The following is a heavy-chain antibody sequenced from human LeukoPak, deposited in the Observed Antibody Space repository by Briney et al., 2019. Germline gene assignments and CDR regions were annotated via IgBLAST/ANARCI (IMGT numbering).Heavy chain of an antibody. J-gene: IGHJ4*02. CDR2: IIPILGIA. D-gene: IGHD5-18*01. CDR3: ARVGYSYGGDY. V-gene: IGHV1-69*02. Sequence: SVKVSCKASGGTFSSYTISWVRQAPGQGLEWMGRIIPILGIANYAQKFQGRVTITADKSTGTAYMELSSLRSEDTAVYYCARVGYSYGGDYWGQGTLVTVSS. CDR1: GGTFSSYT.